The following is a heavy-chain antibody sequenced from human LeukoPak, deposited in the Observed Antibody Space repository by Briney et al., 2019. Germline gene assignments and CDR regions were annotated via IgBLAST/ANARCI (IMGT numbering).Heavy chain of an antibody. V-gene: IGHV4-39*01. CDR2: IYYSGST. Sequence: SETLSLTCTVSGGSISSSSYYWGWIRQPPGKGLEWIGSIYYSGSTYYNPSLKSRVTISVDTSKNQFSLKLSSVTAADTAVYYCARHPAYYSNYNFDYWGLGTLVTVSS. CDR1: GGSISSSSYY. D-gene: IGHD4-11*01. CDR3: ARHPAYYSNYNFDY. J-gene: IGHJ4*02.